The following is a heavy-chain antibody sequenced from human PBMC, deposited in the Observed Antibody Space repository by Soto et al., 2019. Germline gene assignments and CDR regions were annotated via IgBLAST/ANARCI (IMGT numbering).Heavy chain of an antibody. D-gene: IGHD3-10*01. CDR3: ARDIGEMSAV. J-gene: IGHJ4*02. CDR2: ISSSSSYI. V-gene: IGHV3-21*06. CDR1: RFTFSSST. Sequence: PGGSLRLSXTGSRFTFSSSTMTWVRQGPGKGLEWVSSISSSSSYIYFADSLKGRFTISRDNAKNSLYLQMNSLRAEDTAVYYCARDIGEMSAVWGQGTQVTVSS.